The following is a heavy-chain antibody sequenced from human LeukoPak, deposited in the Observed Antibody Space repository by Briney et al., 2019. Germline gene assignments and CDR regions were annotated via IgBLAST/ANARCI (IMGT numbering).Heavy chain of an antibody. CDR1: GYSISSGHY. V-gene: IGHV4-38-2*02. J-gene: IGHJ6*03. CDR2: IYHSGST. CDR3: ARDKGYDFHYYYYMDV. Sequence: PSETLSLTCTVSGYSISSGHYWGWIRQPPGKGLEWIGSIYHSGSTYYNPSLKSRVTISVDTSKNQFSLKLSSVTAADTAVYYCARDKGYDFHYYYYMDVWGKGATVTVSS. D-gene: IGHD3-3*01.